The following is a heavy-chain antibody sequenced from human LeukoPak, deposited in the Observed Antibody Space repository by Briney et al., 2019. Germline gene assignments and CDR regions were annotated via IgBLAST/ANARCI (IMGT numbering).Heavy chain of an antibody. D-gene: IGHD6-19*01. J-gene: IGHJ4*02. CDR3: ARELSGWRYYFDY. V-gene: IGHV1-69*05. CDR2: IIPIFGTA. Sequence: GASVKVSCKASGYTFTSYDISWVRQAPGQGLEWMGRIIPIFGTANYAQKFQGRVTITTDESTSTAYMELSSLRSEDTAVYYCARELSGWRYYFDYWGQGTLVTVSS. CDR1: GYTFTSYD.